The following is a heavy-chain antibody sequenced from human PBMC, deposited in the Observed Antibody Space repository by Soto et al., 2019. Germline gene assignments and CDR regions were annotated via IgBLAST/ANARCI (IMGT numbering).Heavy chain of an antibody. CDR1: GFTFSSYG. CDR3: AKEYYDRGWAYYYCGMDV. V-gene: IGHV3-30*18. D-gene: IGHD3-22*01. CDR2: ISYDGSNK. J-gene: IGHJ6*02. Sequence: QVQLVESGGGVVQPGRSLRLSCAASGFTFSSYGMHWVRQAPGKGLEWVAVISYDGSNKYYADSVKGRFTISRDNSKNTLYRQMNSLRAEDTAVYYCAKEYYDRGWAYYYCGMDVWGQGTTVTVSS.